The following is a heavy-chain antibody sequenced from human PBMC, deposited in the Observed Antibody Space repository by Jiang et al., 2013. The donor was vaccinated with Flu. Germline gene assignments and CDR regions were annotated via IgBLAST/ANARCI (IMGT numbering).Heavy chain of an antibody. CDR1: GYIFTAYY. D-gene: IGHD3-10*01. J-gene: IGHJ5*01. CDR2: IDPNSGVA. V-gene: IGHV1-2*02. CDR3: VRVDRGHNWFDS. Sequence: SGAEVKKPGASVSVSCQASGYIFTAYYIHWVRHVPGQGFQWMGWIDPNSGVARSARRFLGRVSMTRDTSVDTVYMQLSSLRSDDTAIYYCVRVDRGHNWFDSWGQGTLVTVSS.